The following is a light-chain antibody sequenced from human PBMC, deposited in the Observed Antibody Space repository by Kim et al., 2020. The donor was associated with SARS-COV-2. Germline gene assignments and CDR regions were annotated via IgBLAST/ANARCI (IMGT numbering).Light chain of an antibody. CDR3: QQYGSPLT. Sequence: LCPGERATLSCRASQSVSSGYLAWYQQKPGQAPRLLIYGASSRATGIPDRFSGSGSGTDYTLTITRLEPEDFAVYYCQQYGSPLTFGEGTKVDIK. V-gene: IGKV3-20*01. J-gene: IGKJ4*01. CDR1: QSVSSGY. CDR2: GAS.